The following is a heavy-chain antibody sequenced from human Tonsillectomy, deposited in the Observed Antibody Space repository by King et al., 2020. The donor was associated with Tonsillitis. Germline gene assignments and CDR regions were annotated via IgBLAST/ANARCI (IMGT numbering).Heavy chain of an antibody. CDR3: ARARRGSYDL. Sequence: VQLVESGAEVKKPGASVKVSCKASGYTFTSYDINWVRQATGQGLEWMGWMNPNSGNTGYAQQFQGRVIMTTNTPISTVYIELSSLRSEDTAVYFCARARRGSYDLWGQGTLVTVSS. V-gene: IGHV1-8*01. D-gene: IGHD1-26*01. J-gene: IGHJ4*02. CDR2: MNPNSGNT. CDR1: GYTFTSYD.